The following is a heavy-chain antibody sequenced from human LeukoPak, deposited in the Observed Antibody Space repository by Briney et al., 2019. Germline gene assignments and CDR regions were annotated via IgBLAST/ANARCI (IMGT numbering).Heavy chain of an antibody. Sequence: GGSLRLSCAASGFTFSSYWMSWVRQAPGKGLEWVANIKQDGSEKYYVDSVKGRFTISRDNAKNSLYLQMNSLRAEDTAVYYCARRGDYYERGYYFDYWGQGTLVTVSS. CDR3: ARRGDYYERGYYFDY. V-gene: IGHV3-7*01. D-gene: IGHD3-22*01. J-gene: IGHJ4*02. CDR1: GFTFSSYW. CDR2: IKQDGSEK.